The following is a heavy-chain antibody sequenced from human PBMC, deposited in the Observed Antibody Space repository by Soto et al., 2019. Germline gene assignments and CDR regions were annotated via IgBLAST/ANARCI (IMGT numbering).Heavy chain of an antibody. CDR2: IRYSWNT. Sequence: QVLHQESGPGLVKPSETLSLTCTVSGASFSSTSYYWGWIRQPPGKGLEWIGNIRYSWNTYYNPYLKTRVSVSLDTSKNQLSLKLTFVTAADTAVYYCMREHSDYDRYYFDYWGQGTLVSVSS. CDR1: GASFSSTSYY. CDR3: MREHSDYDRYYFDY. V-gene: IGHV4-39*02. D-gene: IGHD4-4*01. J-gene: IGHJ4*02.